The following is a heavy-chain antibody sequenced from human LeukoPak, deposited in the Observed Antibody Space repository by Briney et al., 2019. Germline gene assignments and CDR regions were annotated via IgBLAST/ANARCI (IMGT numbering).Heavy chain of an antibody. CDR2: ISAYNGNT. CDR3: ARHSVFLGDIVVVPAAPPGFDT. D-gene: IGHD2-2*01. J-gene: IGHJ5*02. CDR1: GYTFTIYG. Sequence: ASVKVSCKASGYTFTIYGISWVRQAPGPGLEWMGCISAYNGNTNYAQKLQGIVTMTTDTSTSTAYMERRSLSSNDTAVYYWARHSVFLGDIVVVPAAPPGFDTWGQGTLVTVSS. V-gene: IGHV1-18*01.